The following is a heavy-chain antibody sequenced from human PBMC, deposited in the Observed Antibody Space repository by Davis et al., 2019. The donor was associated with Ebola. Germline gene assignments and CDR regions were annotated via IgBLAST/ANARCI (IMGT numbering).Heavy chain of an antibody. Sequence: PGGSLRLSCTVSGGSISSSSYYWGCIRQPPGKGLEWIGSIYYSGSTYYNPSLKSRVTISVDTSKNQFSLKLSSVTAADTAVYYCARSYIKWTGDGVYYFDYWGQGTLVTVSS. V-gene: IGHV4-39*01. CDR2: IYYSGST. D-gene: IGHD3/OR15-3a*01. J-gene: IGHJ4*02. CDR3: ARSYIKWTGDGVYYFDY. CDR1: GGSISSSSYY.